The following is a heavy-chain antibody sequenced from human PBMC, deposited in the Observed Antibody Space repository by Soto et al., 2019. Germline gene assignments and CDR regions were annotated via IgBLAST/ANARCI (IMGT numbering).Heavy chain of an antibody. J-gene: IGHJ3*02. CDR2: IIPIFGTA. CDR1: GGTFSSYA. V-gene: IGHV1-69*06. Sequence: GASVKVSCKASGGTFSSYAISWVRQAPGQGLEWMGGIIPIFGTANYAQKFQGRVTITADKSTSTAYMELSSLRSEDTAVYYCAREGRGGSYFIDAFDTWGQGTMVTVSS. CDR3: AREGRGGSYFIDAFDT. D-gene: IGHD1-26*01.